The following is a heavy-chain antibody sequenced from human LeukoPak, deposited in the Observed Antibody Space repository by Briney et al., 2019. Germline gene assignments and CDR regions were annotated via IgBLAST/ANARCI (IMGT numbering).Heavy chain of an antibody. J-gene: IGHJ4*02. CDR1: GSSFTKYW. CDR2: IYPGHSDS. Sequence: GESLKISWKASGSSFTKYWVAWVRQMPGKGLEWMGMIYPGHSDSRYSPSFQGQVTISADESITTAYLQWSSLKASDTAMYYWATAAAGTTSFDYGGKGTLVTVSS. CDR3: ATAAAGTTSFDY. D-gene: IGHD6-13*01. V-gene: IGHV5-51*01.